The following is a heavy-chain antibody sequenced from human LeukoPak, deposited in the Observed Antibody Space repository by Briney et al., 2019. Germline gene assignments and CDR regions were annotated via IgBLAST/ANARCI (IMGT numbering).Heavy chain of an antibody. CDR2: IRYDGSNK. D-gene: IGHD1-1*01. Sequence: RGSLRLSCAASGFTFSTYGMHWVRQAPGKGLKWVACIRYDGSNKDYADSVEGRFTISRDNSKNTVFMQMNSLRAEDTAVYYCARHDRSMRFFDYWGQGTLVTVSS. CDR3: ARHDRSMRFFDY. V-gene: IGHV3-30*02. CDR1: GFTFSTYG. J-gene: IGHJ4*02.